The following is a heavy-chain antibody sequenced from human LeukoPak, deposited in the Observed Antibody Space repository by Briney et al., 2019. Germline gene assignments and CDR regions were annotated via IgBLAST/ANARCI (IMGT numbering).Heavy chain of an antibody. Sequence: GGSLRLSCAASGFTFSSYVMHWVRQAPGKGLEWVAIISYDGSNEYYADSVKGRFTISRDNSKNTLYLQMNSLRAEDKAVYYCARANYDSSGYYFDSWGQGTLVTVSS. J-gene: IGHJ4*02. CDR1: GFTFSSYV. V-gene: IGHV3-30*04. D-gene: IGHD3-22*01. CDR2: ISYDGSNE. CDR3: ARANYDSSGYYFDS.